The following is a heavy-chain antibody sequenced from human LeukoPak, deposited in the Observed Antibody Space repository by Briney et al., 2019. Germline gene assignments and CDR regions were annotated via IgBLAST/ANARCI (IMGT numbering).Heavy chain of an antibody. V-gene: IGHV4-34*01. CDR1: GGSFSGYY. Sequence: PSETLSLTCAVYGGSFSGYYWSWIRQPPGKGLEWIGKINHSGSTNYNPSLKSRVTISVDTSKNQFSLKLSSVTAADTAVYYCARGLHYDSGGGGFDPWGQGTLVTVSS. CDR3: ARGLHYDSGGGGFDP. CDR2: INHSGST. D-gene: IGHD3-22*01. J-gene: IGHJ5*02.